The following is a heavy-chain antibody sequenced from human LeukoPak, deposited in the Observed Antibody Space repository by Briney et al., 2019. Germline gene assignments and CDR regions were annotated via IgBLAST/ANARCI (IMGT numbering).Heavy chain of an antibody. D-gene: IGHD2-2*01. CDR2: INPNSGGT. V-gene: IGHV1-2*02. CDR3: ARDRSSTSFGPNWFDP. Sequence: ASVKVSCKASGYTFTGYYMHWVRQAPGQGLEWMGWINPNSGGTNYAQKFQGRVTMTRDTSISTAYMELSRLRSDDTAVYYCARDRSSTSFGPNWFDPWAREPWSPSPQ. CDR1: GYTFTGYY. J-gene: IGHJ5*02.